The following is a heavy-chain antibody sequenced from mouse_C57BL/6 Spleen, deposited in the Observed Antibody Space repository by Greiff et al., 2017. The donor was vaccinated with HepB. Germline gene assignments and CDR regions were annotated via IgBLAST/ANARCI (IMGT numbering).Heavy chain of an antibody. J-gene: IGHJ1*03. CDR3: ARRGYDYDDGYWYFDV. CDR2: ISSGGSYT. Sequence: EVKVVESGGDLVKPGGSLKLSCAASGFTFSSYGMSWVRQTPDKRLEWVATISSGGSYTYYPDSVKGRFTISRDNAKNTLYLQMSRLKSEDTAMYYCARRGYDYDDGYWYFDVWGTGTTVTVSS. D-gene: IGHD2-4*01. V-gene: IGHV5-6*01. CDR1: GFTFSSYG.